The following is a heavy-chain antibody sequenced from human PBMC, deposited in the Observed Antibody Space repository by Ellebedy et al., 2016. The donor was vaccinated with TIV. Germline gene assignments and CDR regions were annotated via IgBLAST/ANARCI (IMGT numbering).Heavy chain of an antibody. Sequence: GESLKISXTASGFTFSSYWMTWVRQAPGRGLEWVANINQDGNEGYYVDSVEGRFTISRDNAKNSLYLQMSSLRADDTAVYFCARVPEGYYFYYGLDVWGQGTTVIVSS. CDR2: INQDGNEG. CDR3: ARVPEGYYFYYGLDV. CDR1: GFTFSSYW. J-gene: IGHJ6*02. V-gene: IGHV3-7*01.